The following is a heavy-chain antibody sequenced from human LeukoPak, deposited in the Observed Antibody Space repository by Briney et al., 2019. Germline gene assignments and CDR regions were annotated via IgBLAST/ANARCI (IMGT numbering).Heavy chain of an antibody. D-gene: IGHD3-22*01. CDR2: INWNGGST. J-gene: IGHJ4*02. V-gene: IGHV3-20*04. Sequence: PVGALRLSCAASGFTFDDYGMSWVRQAPGKGLEWVSDINWNGGSTGYADSVKGRFTISRDNAKNSLYLQMNSLRAEDTALYYCARGGYDSSGYELFTPQVSHDYWGQGTLVTVSS. CDR3: ARGGYDSSGYELFTPQVSHDY. CDR1: GFTFDDYG.